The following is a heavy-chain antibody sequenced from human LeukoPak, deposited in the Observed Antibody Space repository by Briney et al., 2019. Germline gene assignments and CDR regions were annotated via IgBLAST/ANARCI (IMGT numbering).Heavy chain of an antibody. CDR1: GYTFTSYA. D-gene: IGHD6-19*01. V-gene: IGHV1-3*01. CDR2: INAGNGNT. Sequence: GASVKVSCKASGYTFTSYAMHWVRQAPGQRLEWMGWINAGNGNTKYSQKFQGRVTITRDTSASTAYMGLSSLRSEDTAVYYCARGIGASSGWYLIDYWGQGTLVTVSS. J-gene: IGHJ4*02. CDR3: ARGIGASSGWYLIDY.